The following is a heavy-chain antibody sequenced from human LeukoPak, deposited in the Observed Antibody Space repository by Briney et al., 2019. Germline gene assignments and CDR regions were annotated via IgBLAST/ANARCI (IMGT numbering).Heavy chain of an antibody. V-gene: IGHV4-4*09. Sequence: SETLSLTCTVSGGSISSYYWSWIRQPPGKGLEWVGYIYTSGSTNYNPSLKSRVTISVDTSKNQFSLKLSSVTAADTAVYYCTRHVPIAAAGNFDYWGQGTLVTVSS. D-gene: IGHD6-13*01. CDR1: GGSISSYY. CDR3: TRHVPIAAAGNFDY. CDR2: IYTSGST. J-gene: IGHJ4*02.